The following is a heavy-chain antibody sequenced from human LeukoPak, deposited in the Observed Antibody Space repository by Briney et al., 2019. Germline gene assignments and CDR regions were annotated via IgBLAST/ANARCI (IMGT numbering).Heavy chain of an antibody. J-gene: IGHJ4*02. CDR2: IYYSGST. D-gene: IGHD3-16*01. Sequence: SETLSLTCTVSGGSISSYYWSWIRQPPGKGLEWIGYIYYSGSTNYNPSLKSRVTISVDTSKNQFSLKLSSVTAADTAVYYCARGGSYPFIWGQGTLVTVSS. CDR3: ARGGSYPFI. V-gene: IGHV4-59*01. CDR1: GGSISSYY.